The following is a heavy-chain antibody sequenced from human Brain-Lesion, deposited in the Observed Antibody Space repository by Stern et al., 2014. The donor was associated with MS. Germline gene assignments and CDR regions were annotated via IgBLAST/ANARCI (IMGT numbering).Heavy chain of an antibody. CDR1: GGSISSGGYY. V-gene: IGHV4-61*02. J-gene: IGHJ6*02. CDR3: ARGRVVPGFQYYATDV. Sequence: VQLVESGPGLVKPSQTLSLSCTVSGGSISSGGYYWSWIRQPPGKGLEWIGRIFNSGSTSYNPPPKSRVTLSKDTSKNQFSLRLNSMTAADTAVYYCARGRVVPGFQYYATDVWGQGTTVIVSS. D-gene: IGHD2-2*01. CDR2: IFNSGST.